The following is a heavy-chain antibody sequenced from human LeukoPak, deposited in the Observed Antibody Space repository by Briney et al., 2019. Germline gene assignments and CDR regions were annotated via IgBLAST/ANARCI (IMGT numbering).Heavy chain of an antibody. CDR2: ISGSGGST. V-gene: IGHV3-23*01. CDR1: GFTFSTYA. J-gene: IGHJ4*02. D-gene: IGHD6-19*01. CDR3: AKETSSGWFNFDY. Sequence: GGSLRLSCAASGFTFSTYALSWVRQAPGKGLEWVSGISGSGGSTYYADSVKGRFTISRDNSKNTLYLQMNSLRAEDTAVYYCAKETSSGWFNFDYWGQGTLVTVSS.